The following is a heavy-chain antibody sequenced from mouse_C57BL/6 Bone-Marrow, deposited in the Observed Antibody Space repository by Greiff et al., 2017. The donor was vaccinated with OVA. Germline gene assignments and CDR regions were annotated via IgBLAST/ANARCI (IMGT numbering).Heavy chain of an antibody. Sequence: VQLQQPGAELVKPGASVKLSCKASGYTFTSYWMHWVKQRPGQGLEWIGMIHPNSGSTNYNEKFKSKATLTVDKSSSTAYMQLSSLTSEDSAVYYCARGTTVVAPYYFDYWGQGTTLTVSS. CDR3: ARGTTVVAPYYFDY. V-gene: IGHV1-64*01. D-gene: IGHD1-1*01. J-gene: IGHJ2*01. CDR2: IHPNSGST. CDR1: GYTFTSYW.